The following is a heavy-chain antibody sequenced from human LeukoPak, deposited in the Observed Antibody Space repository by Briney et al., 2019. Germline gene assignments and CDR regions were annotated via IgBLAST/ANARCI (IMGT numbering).Heavy chain of an antibody. V-gene: IGHV3-33*01. D-gene: IGHD5/OR15-5a*01. CDR3: ARDRSTTHFDY. Sequence: GGSLRLSCAASGFTFSSYGMHWVRQAPGKGLEWVAVIWYDGSNKHYADSMKGRFTISRDNSKNTLFLQMDSLRAEDTAVYYCARDRSTTHFDYWGQGTLVTVSS. J-gene: IGHJ4*02. CDR2: IWYDGSNK. CDR1: GFTFSSYG.